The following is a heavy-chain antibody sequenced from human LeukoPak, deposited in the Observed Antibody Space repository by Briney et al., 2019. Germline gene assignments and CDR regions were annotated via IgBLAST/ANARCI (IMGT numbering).Heavy chain of an antibody. V-gene: IGHV1-2*04. J-gene: IGHJ4*02. CDR2: INPNSGGT. Sequence: GASVKVSCKASGYTFTGYYMHWVRQAPGQGLEWMGWINPNSGGTNYAQKLQGWVTMTRDTSISTAYMELSRLRSDDTAVYYCARGGLLWFGELPRESLGYWGQGTLVTVSS. CDR1: GYTFTGYY. D-gene: IGHD3-10*01. CDR3: ARGGLLWFGELPRESLGY.